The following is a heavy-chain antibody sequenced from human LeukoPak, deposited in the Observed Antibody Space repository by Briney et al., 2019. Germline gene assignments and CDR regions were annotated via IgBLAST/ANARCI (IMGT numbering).Heavy chain of an antibody. V-gene: IGHV3-7*01. CDR2: INHDESKK. J-gene: IGHJ5*02. Sequence: PGGSLRLSCAASGFAFSDHWMIWVRQAPGKGLEWVANINHDESKKYYVYSVEGRFTISRDNAKNSLDLQMNSLRAEDTAVYYCAISTYSSSPSWGQGTLVTVSS. CDR3: AISTYSSSPS. D-gene: IGHD6-6*01. CDR1: GFAFSDHW.